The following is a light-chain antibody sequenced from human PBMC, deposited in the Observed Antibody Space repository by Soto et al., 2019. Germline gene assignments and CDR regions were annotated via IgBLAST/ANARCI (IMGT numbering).Light chain of an antibody. CDR3: AACDDRLNGWV. CDR1: SSNIGSNT. V-gene: IGLV1-44*01. CDR2: SNN. Sequence: QSVLTQPPSASGTPGQRVTISCSGSSSNIGSNTVNWYQQLPGTAPKLLIYSNNQRPSGVPDRFFGSKSGTSASLAISGLQSEDEADYYCAACDDRLNGWVFGGGTKLTVL. J-gene: IGLJ3*02.